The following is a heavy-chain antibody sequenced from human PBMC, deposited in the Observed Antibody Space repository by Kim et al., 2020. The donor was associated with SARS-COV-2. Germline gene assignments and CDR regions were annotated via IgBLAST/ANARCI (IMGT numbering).Heavy chain of an antibody. CDR1: GFTFSSYS. J-gene: IGHJ6*02. V-gene: IGHV3-21*01. CDR3: ARGIHEEQLDYGMDV. Sequence: GGSLRLSCAASGFTFSSYSMNWVRQAPGKVLEWVSSISSSSSYIYYADSVKGRFTISRDNAKNSLYLQMNSLRAEDTAVYYCARGIHEEQLDYGMDVWGQGTTVTVSS. D-gene: IGHD6-13*01. CDR2: ISSSSSYI.